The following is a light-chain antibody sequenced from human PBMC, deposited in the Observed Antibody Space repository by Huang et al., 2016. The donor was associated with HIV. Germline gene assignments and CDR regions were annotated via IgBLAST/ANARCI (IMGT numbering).Light chain of an antibody. Sequence: DIQLTQSPSSVSASLGDRVTITCRASQDISSWLAWYQQKPGKAPKLLIYAASSLQAGAPSRFSGSGSGTDYTLTISSLQPDDFATYYCQQADSFPPTFGAGTKVDVK. CDR2: AAS. V-gene: IGKV1-12*01. J-gene: IGKJ3*01. CDR3: QQADSFPPT. CDR1: QDISSW.